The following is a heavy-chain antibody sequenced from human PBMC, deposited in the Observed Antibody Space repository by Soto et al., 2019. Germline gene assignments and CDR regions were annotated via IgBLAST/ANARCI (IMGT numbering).Heavy chain of an antibody. Sequence: QVQLVQSGAEVKKPGASVKVSCKASGYTFTSYGISWVRQAPGQGLEWMGWISAYNGNTNYAQKLQGRVTMTTDTSXXAXYXXLRSLRSEDTAVYYCARDPRIDIVLVPAALNWFDPWGQGTLVTVSS. D-gene: IGHD2-2*01. CDR3: ARDPRIDIVLVPAALNWFDP. J-gene: IGHJ5*02. V-gene: IGHV1-18*01. CDR1: GYTFTSYG. CDR2: ISAYNGNT.